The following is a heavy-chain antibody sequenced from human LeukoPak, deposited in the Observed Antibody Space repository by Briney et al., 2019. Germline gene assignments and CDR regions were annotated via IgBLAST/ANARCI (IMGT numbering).Heavy chain of an antibody. Sequence: PGRSLRLSCAASGFTFSSYAIHWVRQAPGKGLEWVAVISYDGSNKYYADSVKGRFTISRDNSKNTLYLQMNSLRAEDTAVYYCARDLPLGYCSSTSCLMGAFDIWGQGTMVTVSS. D-gene: IGHD2-2*01. V-gene: IGHV3-30-3*01. CDR3: ARDLPLGYCSSTSCLMGAFDI. CDR2: ISYDGSNK. J-gene: IGHJ3*02. CDR1: GFTFSSYA.